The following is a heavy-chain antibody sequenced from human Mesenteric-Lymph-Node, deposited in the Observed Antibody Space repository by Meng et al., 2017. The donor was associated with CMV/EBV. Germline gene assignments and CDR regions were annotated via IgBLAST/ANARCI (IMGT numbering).Heavy chain of an antibody. J-gene: IGHJ4*02. CDR1: DGSFTNYY. D-gene: IGHD2-2*01. V-gene: IGHV4-34*01. CDR2: VNDRGSA. CDR3: ATAPIYQLPDY. Sequence: SETLSLTCAVYDGSFTNYYWSWIRQPPGTGLEWIGEVNDRGSANYNPSLKSRVTISVDTSKSQFSLKVRSVTAADTAVYYCATAPIYQLPDYWDQGTLVTVSS.